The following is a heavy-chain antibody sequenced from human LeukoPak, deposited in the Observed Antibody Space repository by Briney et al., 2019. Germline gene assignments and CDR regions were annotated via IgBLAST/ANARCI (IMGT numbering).Heavy chain of an antibody. V-gene: IGHV4-4*07. CDR2: FYTGGNT. D-gene: IGHD1-26*01. CDR1: GGYISSYY. Sequence: SETLSLTCTVSGGYISSYYWSWIRQPAGKGLEWIGRFYTGGNTIYNPSLKSRVTMSVDTSKNQFSLRLSSVTAADTAVYYCARDNWSYDTDAFDVWGQGTMVTVSS. J-gene: IGHJ3*01. CDR3: ARDNWSYDTDAFDV.